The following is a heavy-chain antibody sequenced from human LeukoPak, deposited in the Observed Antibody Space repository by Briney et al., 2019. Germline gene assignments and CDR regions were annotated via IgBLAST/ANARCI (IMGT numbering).Heavy chain of an antibody. Sequence: SETLSLTCAVYGGSFSGYYWSWIRQPPGKGLEWIGEINHSGSNNYNPSLTSRGTISVDTSKHQFSLQLSSVTAADTAVYYCARDPITMVRGYRSGFDYWGQGTLVTVSS. D-gene: IGHD3-10*01. CDR3: ARDPITMVRGYRSGFDY. J-gene: IGHJ4*02. CDR1: GGSFSGYY. CDR2: INHSGSN. V-gene: IGHV4-34*01.